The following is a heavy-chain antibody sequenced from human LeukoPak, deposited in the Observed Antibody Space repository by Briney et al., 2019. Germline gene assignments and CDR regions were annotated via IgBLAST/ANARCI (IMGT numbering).Heavy chain of an antibody. J-gene: IGHJ4*02. CDR3: ARGIDY. CDR1: GFTFSYYG. V-gene: IGHV3-23*01. CDR2: ISWNSAYM. Sequence: GGSLRLSCAASGFTFSYYGMSWVRQAPGKGLEWVSGISWNSAYMSYADSVKGRFTISRDTSKNMVFLQMNSLRVEDTAVYYCARGIDYWGRGTLVTVSS.